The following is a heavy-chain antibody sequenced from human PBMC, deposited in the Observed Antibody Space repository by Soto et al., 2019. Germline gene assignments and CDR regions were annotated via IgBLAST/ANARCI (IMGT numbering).Heavy chain of an antibody. Sequence: EVQLVESGGGLVQPGGSLRLSCAASGFTFSSYWMHWVRQAPGKGLVWVSRINSDGSSTSYADSVKGRFTISRDNAKNTLYLQMNSLRAEDTAVYYCARGRGMYYDILTGYDYWGQGTLVTVSS. CDR3: ARGRGMYYDILTGYDY. CDR2: INSDGSST. J-gene: IGHJ4*02. CDR1: GFTFSSYW. V-gene: IGHV3-74*01. D-gene: IGHD3-9*01.